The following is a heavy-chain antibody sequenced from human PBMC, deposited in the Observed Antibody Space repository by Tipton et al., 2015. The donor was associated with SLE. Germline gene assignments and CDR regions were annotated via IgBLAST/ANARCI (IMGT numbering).Heavy chain of an antibody. CDR2: ISYDGTNK. V-gene: IGHV3-30*18. Sequence: SLRLSCAASGFTFSTYGMHWVRQAPGKGLEWVAIISYDGTNKYYADSVKGRFTISRDNSKNTLYLQMNSLRAEDTAVYYCAKDGDFWSGYGLEYDAFDIWGQGTMVTVSS. D-gene: IGHD3-3*01. J-gene: IGHJ3*02. CDR3: AKDGDFWSGYGLEYDAFDI. CDR1: GFTFSTYG.